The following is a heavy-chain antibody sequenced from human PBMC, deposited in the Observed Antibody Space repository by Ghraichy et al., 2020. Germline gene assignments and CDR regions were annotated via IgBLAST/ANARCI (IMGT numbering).Heavy chain of an antibody. CDR3: AKDNDFWSGNRYYYYGMDV. D-gene: IGHD3-3*01. CDR1: GFTFSSYA. V-gene: IGHV3-23*01. J-gene: IGHJ6*02. Sequence: GGSLRLSCAASGFTFSSYAMSWVRQAPGKGLEWVSAISGSGGSTYYADSVKGRFTISRDNSKNTLYLQMNSLRAEDTAVYYCAKDNDFWSGNRYYYYGMDVWGQGTTVTVSS. CDR2: ISGSGGST.